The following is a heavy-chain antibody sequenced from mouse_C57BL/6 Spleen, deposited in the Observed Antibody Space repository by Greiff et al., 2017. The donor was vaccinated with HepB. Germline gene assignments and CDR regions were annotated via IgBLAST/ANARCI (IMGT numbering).Heavy chain of an antibody. CDR1: GFSLTSYG. V-gene: IGHV2-5*01. Sequence: VKLQQSGPGLVQPSQSLSITCTVSGFSLTSYGVHWVRQSPGKGLEWLGVIWRGGSTDYNAAFMSRLSITTDNSKSQVFFKMNSLQADDTAIYYCAKPLGLLYYYAMDYWGQGTSVTVSS. J-gene: IGHJ4*01. D-gene: IGHD2-3*01. CDR3: AKPLGLLYYYAMDY. CDR2: IWRGGST.